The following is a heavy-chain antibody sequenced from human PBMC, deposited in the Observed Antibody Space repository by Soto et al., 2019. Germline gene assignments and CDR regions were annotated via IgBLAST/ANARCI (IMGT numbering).Heavy chain of an antibody. CDR3: ARGYCTSDSCCPPDAFDI. CDR2: ISHNGNT. J-gene: IGHJ3*02. Sequence: QVQLQQWGAGLLKPSETLSLTCAVYVGSFNGYYWSWIRQPPGKGLEWIGEISHNGNTNYNPSLKSRVTISVDTSKNKVSLKLSSVTAAHTAVYYCARGYCTSDSCCPPDAFDILGQGTTVTVSS. V-gene: IGHV4-34*01. D-gene: IGHD2-15*01. CDR1: VGSFNGYY.